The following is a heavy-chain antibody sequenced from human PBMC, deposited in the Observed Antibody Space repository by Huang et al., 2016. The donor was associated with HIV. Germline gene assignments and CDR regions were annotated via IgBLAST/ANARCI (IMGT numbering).Heavy chain of an antibody. CDR3: ARARGFLYDSTGYYSRYYFDS. D-gene: IGHD3-22*01. J-gene: IGHJ4*02. Sequence: QVQLVQSGAEVKQPGASVKVSCTASVFNFNNYDFNWVRQASGQGLEWIGWMHPKIGNTGYARKFQGRVTIPRNTSITTAYMELRGLRVEDTAVYYCARARGFLYDSTGYYSRYYFDSWGQGTLVTISS. V-gene: IGHV1-8*03. CDR1: VFNFNNYD. CDR2: MHPKIGNT.